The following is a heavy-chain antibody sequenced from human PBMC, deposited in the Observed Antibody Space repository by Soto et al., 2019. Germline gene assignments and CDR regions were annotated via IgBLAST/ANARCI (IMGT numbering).Heavy chain of an antibody. Sequence: PGGSLRLSCTASGFTFGDYAMSWFRQAPGKGLEWVGFIRSKAYGGTTEYAASVKGRFTISRDDSKSTAYLQMNSLKTEDTAVYYCTRDSDGPYYYYGMDVWGQGTTVTVSS. CDR1: GFTFGDYA. D-gene: IGHD3-10*01. CDR3: TRDSDGPYYYYGMDV. V-gene: IGHV3-49*03. J-gene: IGHJ6*02. CDR2: IRSKAYGGTT.